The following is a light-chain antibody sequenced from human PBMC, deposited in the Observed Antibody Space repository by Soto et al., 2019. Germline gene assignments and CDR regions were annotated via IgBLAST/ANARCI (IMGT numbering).Light chain of an antibody. CDR1: QIIAGSY. J-gene: IGKJ3*01. CDR3: QLYGISPRIT. CDR2: GAS. Sequence: EIVLTQSPGTLSLSPGERATLSCKASQIIAGSYLAWFQQKPGQAPRLLIYGASTRATDIPDRFSGSGSGTDFTLTISRLEPEDFAVYFCQLYGISPRITFGPGTIVDVK. V-gene: IGKV3-20*01.